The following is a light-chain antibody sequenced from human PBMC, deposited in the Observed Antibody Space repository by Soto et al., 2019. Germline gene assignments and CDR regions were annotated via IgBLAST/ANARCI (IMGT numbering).Light chain of an antibody. Sequence: DIQMTQSPSSLSASVGDRVTITCRASQSISSYLNWYQQKPGKAPKLLIYAASSLQSGVPSRFSGSGSGTDFTLTISSLQPEDFATYYCQQSYSTPRKVTFGPGTKVDIK. CDR3: QQSYSTPRKVT. CDR2: AAS. CDR1: QSISSY. J-gene: IGKJ3*01. V-gene: IGKV1-39*01.